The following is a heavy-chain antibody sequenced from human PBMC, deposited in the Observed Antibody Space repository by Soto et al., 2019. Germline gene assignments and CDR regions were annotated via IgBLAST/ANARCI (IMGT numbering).Heavy chain of an antibody. CDR1: GGSMSSSSFY. CDR2: VYYSGSA. Sequence: KPSETLSLTCSVSGGSMSSSSFYWGWIRHPPGKGLEWIGSVYYSGSAYYNSSLKTRVTMSVDLSKNHFSLRLSSVTAADTAVYYCATSADNWFDPWGQGTLVTVSS. CDR3: ATSADNWFDP. V-gene: IGHV4-39*02. J-gene: IGHJ5*02.